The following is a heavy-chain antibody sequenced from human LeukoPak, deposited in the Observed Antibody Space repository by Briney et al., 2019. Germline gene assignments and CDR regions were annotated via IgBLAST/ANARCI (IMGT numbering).Heavy chain of an antibody. CDR2: INPNSGGT. CDR3: ARAEYSSSQFDY. CDR1: GYTFTGYY. J-gene: IGHJ4*02. V-gene: IGHV1-2*02. Sequence: ASVKVSCKASGYTFTGYYMHWVRQAPGQGLEWMGWINPNSGGTNYAQKFQGRVTMTRDTSISTAYMEPSRLRSDDTAVYYCARAEYSSSQFDYWGQGTLVTVSS. D-gene: IGHD6-6*01.